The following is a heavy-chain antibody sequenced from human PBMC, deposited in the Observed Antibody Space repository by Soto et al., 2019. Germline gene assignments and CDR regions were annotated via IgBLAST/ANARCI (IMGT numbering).Heavy chain of an antibody. Sequence: LRLSCAASGFTFSNAWMSWVRQAPGKGLQWVGRIKSKTDDGTTDYAAPVKGRFTISRDDSKNTLYLQMNSLRTEDTALYYCITDYTMIRGVISYFDYWGQGALVTVS. CDR3: ITDYTMIRGVISYFDY. V-gene: IGHV3-15*01. CDR1: GFTFSNAW. D-gene: IGHD3-10*01. CDR2: IKSKTDDGTT. J-gene: IGHJ4*02.